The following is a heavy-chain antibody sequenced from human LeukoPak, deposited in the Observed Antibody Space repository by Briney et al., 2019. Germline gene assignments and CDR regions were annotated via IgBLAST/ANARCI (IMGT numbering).Heavy chain of an antibody. D-gene: IGHD6-19*01. CDR2: IRSKAYGGTT. CDR3: TRRGGWYSDY. J-gene: IGHJ4*02. Sequence: PGRSLRLSCTASGFTFGDYAMSWVRQAPGKGREWVGFIRSKAYGGTTEYAASVRGRFTISRDDSKGIAYLQMNSLKTEDTAVYYCTRRGGWYSDYWGQGTLVTVSS. V-gene: IGHV3-49*04. CDR1: GFTFGDYA.